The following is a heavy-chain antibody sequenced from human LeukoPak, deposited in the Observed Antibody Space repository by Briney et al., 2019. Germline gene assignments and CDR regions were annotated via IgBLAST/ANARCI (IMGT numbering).Heavy chain of an antibody. CDR3: ARGYSGTLLEYYFDY. CDR1: GASISSYY. V-gene: IGHV4-59*12. D-gene: IGHD1-26*01. Sequence: SETLSLTCTASGASISSYYWSWIRQPPGKGLEWIGKIHYSGSTNYNPSLKSRVTISVDTSKNQFSLKLSSVTAADTAVYYCARGYSGTLLEYYFDYWGQGTLVTVSS. CDR2: IHYSGST. J-gene: IGHJ4*02.